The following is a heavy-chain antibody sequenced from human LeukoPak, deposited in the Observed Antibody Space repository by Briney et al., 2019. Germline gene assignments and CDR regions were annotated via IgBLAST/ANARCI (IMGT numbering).Heavy chain of an antibody. CDR3: ARGLGYDSSGYLD. V-gene: IGHV4-34*01. Sequence: ASETLSLTCAVYGGSFSGYYWSWIRQPPGKGLEWIGEINHSGSTNYNPSLKRRVTISVDTSKNQFSLKLSSVTAADTAVYYCARGLGYDSSGYLDWGQGTLVTVSS. CDR1: GGSFSGYY. D-gene: IGHD3-22*01. CDR2: INHSGST. J-gene: IGHJ4*02.